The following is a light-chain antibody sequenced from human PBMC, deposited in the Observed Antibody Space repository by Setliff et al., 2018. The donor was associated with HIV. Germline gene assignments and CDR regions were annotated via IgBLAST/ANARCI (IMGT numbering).Light chain of an antibody. CDR1: SSDVGGYNY. V-gene: IGLV2-14*01. CDR3: SSYTSTYTLYV. Sequence: QSVLTQPASVSGSPGQSITISCTGTSSDVGGYNYVSWYQHHPGKAPKLMIYEVTNRPSGVSTRFSGSKSGNTASLTISGLQAEDDANYYCSSYTSTYTLYVFGTGTK. CDR2: EVT. J-gene: IGLJ1*01.